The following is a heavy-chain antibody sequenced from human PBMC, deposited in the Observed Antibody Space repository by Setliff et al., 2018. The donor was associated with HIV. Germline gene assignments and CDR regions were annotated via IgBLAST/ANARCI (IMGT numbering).Heavy chain of an antibody. V-gene: IGHV4-59*01. CDR3: ASRHDYGGPNDAFDI. Sequence: PSETLSLTCTVSGGSISGYFWNWIRQPPGKGLEWIGYIYHSGSTNYNPSLKSRVTISVDTSKNQFSLKLSSVTAADTAVYYCASRHDYGGPNDAFDIWGQGTMVTVSS. CDR1: GGSISGYF. J-gene: IGHJ3*02. CDR2: IYHSGST. D-gene: IGHD4-17*01.